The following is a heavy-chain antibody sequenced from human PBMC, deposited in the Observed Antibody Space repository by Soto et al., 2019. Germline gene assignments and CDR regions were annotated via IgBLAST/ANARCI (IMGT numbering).Heavy chain of an antibody. V-gene: IGHV1-24*01. D-gene: IGHD1-26*01. CDR1: GYTLTELS. CDR2: FDPEDGET. CDR3: ATIEGIKSGSYYYGMDV. Sequence: ASVKVSCKVSGYTLTELSMHWVRQAPGEGLEWMGGFDPEDGETIYAQKFQGRVTMTGDTSTDTAYMELGSLRSEDTAVYYCATIEGIKSGSYYYGMDVWGQGTTVTVSS. J-gene: IGHJ6*02.